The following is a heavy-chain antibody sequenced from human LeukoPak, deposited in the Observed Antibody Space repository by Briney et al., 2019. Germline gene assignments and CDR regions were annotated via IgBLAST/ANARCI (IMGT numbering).Heavy chain of an antibody. CDR2: ISTSGSST. Sequence: GGSLRLSCAASGFSFRSYEMNWVRRAPGKGLEWVSYISTSGSSTHYADSVRGRFTISRDNAKNSLYLQMNSLRAEDTAVYYCARDNYSGGGYWGQGTLVTVSS. CDR3: ARDNYSGGGY. CDR1: GFSFRSYE. D-gene: IGHD2-21*01. V-gene: IGHV3-48*03. J-gene: IGHJ4*02.